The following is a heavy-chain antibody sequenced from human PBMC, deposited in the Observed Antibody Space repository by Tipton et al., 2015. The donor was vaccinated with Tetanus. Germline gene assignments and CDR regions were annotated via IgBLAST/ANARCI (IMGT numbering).Heavy chain of an antibody. J-gene: IGHJ5*02. CDR1: GFSVGPSY. CDR2: IYAGGDT. Sequence: GSLRLSCAASGFSVGPSYMSWVRQAPGKGLEWVSVIYAGGDTYYADSVKGRFTISRDSSTNTVYLQMNSLRVEDTAIYYCVRDRNWGPFDPWGKGTLVTVSS. D-gene: IGHD7-27*01. CDR3: VRDRNWGPFDP. V-gene: IGHV3-53*01.